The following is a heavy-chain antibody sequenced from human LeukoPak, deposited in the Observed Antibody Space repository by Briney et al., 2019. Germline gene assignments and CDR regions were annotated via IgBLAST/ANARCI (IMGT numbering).Heavy chain of an antibody. CDR1: GYTFTGYY. J-gene: IGHJ4*02. V-gene: IGHV1-2*06. Sequence: ASVKVSCKASGYTFTGYYMHWVRQAPGQGLEWMGRINPNSGGTNYAQKLQGRVTMTTDTSTSTAYMELRSLRSDDTAVYYCAIQYYDFWSGYLPFDYWGQGTLVTVSS. CDR2: INPNSGGT. D-gene: IGHD3-3*01. CDR3: AIQYYDFWSGYLPFDY.